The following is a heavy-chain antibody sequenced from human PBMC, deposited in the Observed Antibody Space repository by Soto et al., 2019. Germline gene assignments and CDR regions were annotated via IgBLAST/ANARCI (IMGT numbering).Heavy chain of an antibody. D-gene: IGHD4-17*01. Sequence: SGGSLRLSCAASGFTFSNAWMSWVRQAPGKGLEWVGRIKSKTDGGTTDYAAPVKGRFTISRDDSKNTLYLQMNSLKTGDTAVYYCTTDPSLHVHDYRYYYYYYGMDVWGQGTTVTVSS. V-gene: IGHV3-15*01. J-gene: IGHJ6*02. CDR1: GFTFSNAW. CDR2: IKSKTDGGTT. CDR3: TTDPSLHVHDYRYYYYYYGMDV.